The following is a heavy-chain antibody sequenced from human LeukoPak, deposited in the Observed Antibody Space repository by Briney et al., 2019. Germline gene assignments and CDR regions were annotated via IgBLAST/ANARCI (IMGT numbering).Heavy chain of an antibody. CDR2: ISGSGGST. CDR1: GFTFSSYA. J-gene: IGHJ4*02. CDR3: AKVFRDGYNYPFDY. V-gene: IGHV3-23*01. Sequence: GGSLRLSCEASGFTFSSYAMSWVRQVPGKGLEWVSSISGSGGSTDYADSVKGRFTISRDNSKNTLYLQMNSLRAEDTAVYYCAKVFRDGYNYPFDYWGQGTLVTVSS. D-gene: IGHD5-24*01.